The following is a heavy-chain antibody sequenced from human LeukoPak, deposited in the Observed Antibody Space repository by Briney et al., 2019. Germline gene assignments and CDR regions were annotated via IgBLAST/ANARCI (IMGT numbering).Heavy chain of an antibody. CDR2: ISHDGSYQ. V-gene: IGHV3-30*18. J-gene: IGHJ4*02. Sequence: GMSLRPSCAASGFTFSGHAMHWVRQAPGKGLELLVYISHDGSYQYHVGSVKGRFTVSRDNSKNTLYLQMNSLRAEDTAVYYCAKGEWIQLWFGFDYWGQGTLVTVSS. CDR1: GFTFSGHA. D-gene: IGHD5-18*01. CDR3: AKGEWIQLWFGFDY.